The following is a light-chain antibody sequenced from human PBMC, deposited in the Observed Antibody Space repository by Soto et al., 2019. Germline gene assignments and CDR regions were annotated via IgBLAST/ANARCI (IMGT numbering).Light chain of an antibody. CDR1: QSISVH. Sequence: DIQMTQSPSSLSASVGDTVTITCRASQSISVHLNWYQQKPGKVPKLLSYAAYNLQSGVPLRFSGSGPETDFALTISSLQPEDFATYYCQQSYITPYTFGQGTKLEI. CDR3: QQSYITPYT. V-gene: IGKV1-39*01. CDR2: AAY. J-gene: IGKJ2*01.